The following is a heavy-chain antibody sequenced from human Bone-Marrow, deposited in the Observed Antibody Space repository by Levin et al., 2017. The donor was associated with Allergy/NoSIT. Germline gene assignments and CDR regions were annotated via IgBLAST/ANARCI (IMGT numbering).Heavy chain of an antibody. J-gene: IGHJ4*02. CDR2: ISAYNGNT. Sequence: ASVKVSCKASGYTFTSYGISWVRQAPGQGLEWMGWISAYNGNTNYAQKLQGRVTMTTDTSTSTAYMELRSLRSDDTAVYYCARGPDYYDSSGYYLPNDYWGQGTLVTVSS. CDR3: ARGPDYYDSSGYYLPNDY. CDR1: GYTFTSYG. V-gene: IGHV1-18*01. D-gene: IGHD3-22*01.